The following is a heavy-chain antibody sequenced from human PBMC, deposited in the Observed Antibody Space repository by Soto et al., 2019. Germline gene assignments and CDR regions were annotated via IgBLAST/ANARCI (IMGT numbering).Heavy chain of an antibody. V-gene: IGHV4-59*01. Sequence: PSETLSLTCTVSGDSLSLYYWSWIRLSPGKGLEWIGYIYSTGSSNQNPSLRDRVAVSADASKNQFYLTLTSMTAADTAVYYCARGERKVNWRPYFDTWGHGIQVTASS. CDR1: GDSLSLYY. CDR2: IYSTGSS. D-gene: IGHD1-26*01. CDR3: ARGERKVNWRPYFDT. J-gene: IGHJ5*01.